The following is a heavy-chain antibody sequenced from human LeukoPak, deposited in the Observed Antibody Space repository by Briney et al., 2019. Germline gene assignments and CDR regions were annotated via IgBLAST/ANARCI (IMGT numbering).Heavy chain of an antibody. V-gene: IGHV3-30-3*01. CDR2: ISYDESNK. Sequence: PGGSLRLSCAASGFTFSSYAMHWVRQAPGKGLEWVAVISYDESNKYYADSVKGRFTISRDNSKNTLYLQMNSLRAEDTAVYYCARDLTHYYGSGSPDYWGQGTLVTVSS. J-gene: IGHJ4*02. D-gene: IGHD3-10*01. CDR3: ARDLTHYYGSGSPDY. CDR1: GFTFSSYA.